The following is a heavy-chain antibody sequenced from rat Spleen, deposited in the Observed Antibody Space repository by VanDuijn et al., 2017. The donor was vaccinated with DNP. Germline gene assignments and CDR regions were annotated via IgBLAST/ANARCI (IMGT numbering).Heavy chain of an antibody. CDR2: ISYDGGST. Sequence: EVKLVESGGGLVQPGRSLKLSCAASGFTLTNYGMAWVRQAPTKGLEWVATISYDGGSTYYSDSVKGRFSLSRDNAKSTLYLQVNSLRSEDTATYYCARSWGDDGYPPFAYWGQGTLVTVSS. D-gene: IGHD1-12*03. V-gene: IGHV5-29*01. CDR1: GFTLTNYG. J-gene: IGHJ3*01. CDR3: ARSWGDDGYPPFAY.